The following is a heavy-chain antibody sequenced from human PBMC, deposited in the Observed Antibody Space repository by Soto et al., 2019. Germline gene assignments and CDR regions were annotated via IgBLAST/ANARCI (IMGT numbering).Heavy chain of an antibody. J-gene: IGHJ4*02. CDR1: GFTFSDYA. CDR2: ISGSGGRT. Sequence: EVQLLESGGGLVQPGGSLRLSCAASGFTFSDYAISWVRQGPGKGLEWVSDISGSGGRTSYADSVKGRFTISRDNSKNTLYLQMNSLRVEDTAVYYCAKDVSYLPDYWGQGTLVTVSS. CDR3: AKDVSYLPDY. D-gene: IGHD2-2*02. V-gene: IGHV3-23*01.